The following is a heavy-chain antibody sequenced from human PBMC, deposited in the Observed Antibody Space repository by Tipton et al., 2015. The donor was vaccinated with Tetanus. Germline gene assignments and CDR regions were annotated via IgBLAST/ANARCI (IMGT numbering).Heavy chain of an antibody. CDR2: IYYSGST. V-gene: IGHV4-31*03. J-gene: IGHJ4*02. CDR1: GGSISGSPFF. D-gene: IGHD1-1*01. Sequence: TLSLTCTVSGGSISGSPFFWNWIRQQPGKGPEWIGYIYYSGSTFYNPSLESRVTISVDTSKNQFSLKMNSVTAADTAVYYCARANNEFPKKGPFDSWGQGSLVIVSS. CDR3: ARANNEFPKKGPFDS.